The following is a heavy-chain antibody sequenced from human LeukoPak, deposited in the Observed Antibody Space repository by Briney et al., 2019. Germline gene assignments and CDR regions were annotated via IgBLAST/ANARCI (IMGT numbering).Heavy chain of an antibody. Sequence: SSETLSLTCTVSGGSISSYYWSWIRRPPGKGLEWIGYIYYSGSTNYNPSLKSRVTISVDTSKNQFSLKLSSVTAADTAVYYCARRARSSGWYYYYYMDVWGKGTTVTVSS. CDR3: ARRARSSGWYYYYYMDV. D-gene: IGHD6-19*01. V-gene: IGHV4-59*08. CDR1: GGSISSYY. J-gene: IGHJ6*03. CDR2: IYYSGST.